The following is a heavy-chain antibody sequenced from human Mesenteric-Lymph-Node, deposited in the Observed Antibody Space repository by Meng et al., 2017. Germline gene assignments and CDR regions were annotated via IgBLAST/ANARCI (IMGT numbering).Heavy chain of an antibody. V-gene: IGHV1-18*01. D-gene: IGHD5-12*01. CDR2: ISAYNGNT. CDR1: GYTFTSYG. J-gene: IGHJ5*02. Sequence: HVQVVQSGAEVKKPGASVKVSCKASGYTFTSYGISWVRQAPGQGLEWMGWISAYNGNTNYAQKLQGRVTMTTDTSTSTAYMELRSLRSDDTAVYYCARNRPRGVATGANWFDPWGQGTLVTVSS. CDR3: ARNRPRGVATGANWFDP.